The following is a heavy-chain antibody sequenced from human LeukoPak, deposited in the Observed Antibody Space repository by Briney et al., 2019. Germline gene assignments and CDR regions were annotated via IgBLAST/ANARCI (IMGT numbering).Heavy chain of an antibody. Sequence: ASVKVSCKASGGTFTHFVISWLRQAPGQGLEWMGGIAPISGTPVYAQKFRDRVNITADTSTNTAYMEMSSLTSEDTAMYYCAREGEYYAESGNLIDAADVWGQGTMVIVSA. CDR3: AREGEYYAESGNLIDAADV. J-gene: IGHJ3*01. V-gene: IGHV1-69*06. D-gene: IGHD3-10*01. CDR2: IAPISGTP. CDR1: GGTFTHFV.